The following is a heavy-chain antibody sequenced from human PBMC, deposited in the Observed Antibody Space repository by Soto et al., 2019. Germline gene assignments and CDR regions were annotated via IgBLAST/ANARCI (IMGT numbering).Heavy chain of an antibody. CDR2: INPSGGYT. CDR1: GYTFTNNV. J-gene: IGHJ5*02. Sequence: ASVKVFCKASGYTFTNNVINWVRQAPGQGLEWLGIINPSGGYTTYAQRFLGRVTMTSDTSTSTVHMELGSLTSEDTAVYYCARGGGIVVVTAPYDPWGQGTLVTVSS. D-gene: IGHD2-21*02. V-gene: IGHV1-46*03. CDR3: ARGGGIVVVTAPYDP.